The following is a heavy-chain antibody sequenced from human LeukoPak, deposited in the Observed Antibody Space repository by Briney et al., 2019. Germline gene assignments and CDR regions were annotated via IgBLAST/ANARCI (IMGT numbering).Heavy chain of an antibody. CDR1: GFTVSSNY. Sequence: GGSLRLSCAASGFTVSSNYMSWVRQAPGKGLEWVSAISGSGGSTYYADSVKGRFTISRDNSKNTLYLQMNSLRAEDTAVYYCAKDQAVSGYYIYWGQGTLVTVSS. D-gene: IGHD3-3*01. J-gene: IGHJ4*02. CDR3: AKDQAVSGYYIY. CDR2: ISGSGGST. V-gene: IGHV3-23*01.